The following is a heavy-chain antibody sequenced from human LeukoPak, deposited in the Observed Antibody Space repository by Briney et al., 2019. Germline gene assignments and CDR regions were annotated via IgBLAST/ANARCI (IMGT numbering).Heavy chain of an antibody. D-gene: IGHD1-26*01. Sequence: ASVNVSCKASGYTFTSYDINCVRQATGQGLEWMLWLSPNRGNTGYAEKFQGRVTMTRNTSISTAYMELSSLRSEDTAVYYCARGSRGVIVGAGDYWGQGTLVTVSS. CDR2: LSPNRGNT. CDR1: GYTFTSYD. V-gene: IGHV1-8*01. J-gene: IGHJ4*02. CDR3: ARGSRGVIVGAGDY.